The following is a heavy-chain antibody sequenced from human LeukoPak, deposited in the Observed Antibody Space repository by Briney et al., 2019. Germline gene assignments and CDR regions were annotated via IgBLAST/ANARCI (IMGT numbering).Heavy chain of an antibody. V-gene: IGHV3-53*01. Sequence: GGSLRLSCAASGFNISKTYLMWARQAPGRRLEWVSVTYAGGASWYGDFVEGRSTISRDNSKNTVYLQMNGLRGDDTAIYYCARADSTKWWGLDPWGQGTQVTVAS. J-gene: IGHJ5*02. CDR1: GFNISKTY. D-gene: IGHD2-15*01. CDR3: ARADSTKWWGLDP. CDR2: TYAGGAS.